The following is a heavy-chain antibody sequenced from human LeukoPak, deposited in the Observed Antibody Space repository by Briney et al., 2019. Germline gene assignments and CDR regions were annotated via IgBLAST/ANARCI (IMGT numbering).Heavy chain of an antibody. D-gene: IGHD1-1*01. CDR1: GYTFTDYY. J-gene: IGHJ4*02. Sequence: ASVKVSCKASGYTFTDYYIHWLRQAPGQGLEWLGWINPNNGATSYGQKFQGRVTMTRDTSMSTVDMDLSRLTSDDTALYYCASGGGTVSLAPRFRYWGQGTLLTVSS. CDR3: ASGGGTVSLAPRFRY. V-gene: IGHV1-2*02. CDR2: INPNNGAT.